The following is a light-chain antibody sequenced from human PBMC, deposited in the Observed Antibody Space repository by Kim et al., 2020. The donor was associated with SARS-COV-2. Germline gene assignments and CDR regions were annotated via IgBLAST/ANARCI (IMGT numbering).Light chain of an antibody. CDR1: SLRSYY. CDR2: GKN. V-gene: IGLV3-19*01. J-gene: IGLJ2*01. Sequence: SSELTQDPAVSVALGQTVRITCQGDSLRSYYASWYQQKPGQAPVLVIYGKNNRPSGIPDRFSGSSTGNTASLTITGAQAEDEADYYCNSRDNSGKLVVFG. CDR3: NSRDNSGKLVV.